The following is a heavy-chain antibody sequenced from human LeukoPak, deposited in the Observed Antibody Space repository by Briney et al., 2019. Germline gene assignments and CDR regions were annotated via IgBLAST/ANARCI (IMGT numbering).Heavy chain of an antibody. CDR1: GFTVSSNY. J-gene: IGHJ5*02. CDR2: TVSRGTT. V-gene: IGHV3-53*01. D-gene: IGHD6-19*01. CDR3: AKCSTSAYTTGWCNWIDP. Sequence: GGSLRLSCAASGFTVSSNYMNWVRQAPGKGLEWVSSTVSRGTTQYADSVKGRFTVSRDTSKNTLYLQINSLRADDTAVYYCAKCSTSAYTTGWCNWIDPWGQGTLVTVSS.